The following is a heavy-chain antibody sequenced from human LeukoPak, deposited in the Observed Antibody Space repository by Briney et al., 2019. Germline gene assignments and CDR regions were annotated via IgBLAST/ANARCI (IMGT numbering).Heavy chain of an antibody. V-gene: IGHV4-30-4*01. D-gene: IGHD6-13*01. Sequence: PSQTLSLTCTVSGGSISSGDYYWSWIRQPPGKGLEWIGYIYYSGSTYYNPSLKSRVTISVDMSKNQFSLKLSSVTAADTAVYYCAGYSSSWYLYGMDVWGQGTTVTVSS. CDR3: AGYSSSWYLYGMDV. CDR1: GGSISSGDYY. CDR2: IYYSGST. J-gene: IGHJ6*02.